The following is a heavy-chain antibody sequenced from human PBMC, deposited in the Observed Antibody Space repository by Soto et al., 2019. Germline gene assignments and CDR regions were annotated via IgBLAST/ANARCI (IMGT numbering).Heavy chain of an antibody. Sequence: GGSLRLSCAASGLTFSSYWMSWIRQAPGKGLEWVSYISSSGSTIYYADSVKGRFTISRDNAKNSLYLQMNSLRAEDTAVYYCARDPRTTHDAFDIWGQGTMVTVSS. CDR2: ISSSGSTI. D-gene: IGHD4-17*01. CDR1: GLTFSSYW. J-gene: IGHJ3*02. CDR3: ARDPRTTHDAFDI. V-gene: IGHV3-11*01.